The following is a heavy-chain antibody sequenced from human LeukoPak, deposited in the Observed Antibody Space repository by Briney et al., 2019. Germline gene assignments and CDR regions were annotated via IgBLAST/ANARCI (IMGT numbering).Heavy chain of an antibody. Sequence: PGGSLRLSRAASGFTFSNYAMAWVRQIPGKGLEWVSIFSGSGDSTYYADAVKGRFTVSRDNSKSTLYLHMNNLRVDDTAIYYCASRPAPSLGPLDYWGQGTLVTVSS. CDR2: FSGSGDST. D-gene: IGHD2-2*01. CDR1: GFTFSNYA. V-gene: IGHV3-23*01. J-gene: IGHJ4*02. CDR3: ASRPAPSLGPLDY.